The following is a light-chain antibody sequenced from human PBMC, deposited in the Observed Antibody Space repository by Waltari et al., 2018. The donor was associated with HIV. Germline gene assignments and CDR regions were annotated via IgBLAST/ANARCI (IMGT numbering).Light chain of an antibody. V-gene: IGKV2-28*01. CDR2: LAT. CDR3: MQTLRIPWT. CDR1: ESLRHENGFNY. J-gene: IGKJ1*01. Sequence: VVMIQSPRYLPVSFGEPASISCVSNESLRHENGFNYLDWYLQRPGRAPQLLSQLATSRAFGVPTRFGGSASDTNFTLTISRLETGDVGLYYCMQTLRIPWTFGQGTRV.